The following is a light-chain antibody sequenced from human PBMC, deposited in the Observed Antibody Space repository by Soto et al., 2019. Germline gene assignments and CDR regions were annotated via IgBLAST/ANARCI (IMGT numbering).Light chain of an antibody. Sequence: IVMTQSPATRSVSPGGRATFSCRASQSINTKLAWYQQKPGQAPRLLIYGAYTRATGIPARFAGSGSGTEFTLTISGLQSEDFATYFCQQYYNWPPWTFGQGTKVDIK. CDR3: QQYYNWPPWT. CDR2: GAY. J-gene: IGKJ1*01. CDR1: QSINTK. V-gene: IGKV3-15*01.